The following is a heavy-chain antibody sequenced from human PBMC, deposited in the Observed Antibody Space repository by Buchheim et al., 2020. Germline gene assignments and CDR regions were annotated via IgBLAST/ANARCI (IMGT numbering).Heavy chain of an antibody. V-gene: IGHV3-48*03. Sequence: EVQLVESGGGLVQPGGSLRLSCAASGFTFSSYEMNWVRQAPGKGLEWVSYITNSGGTIYYADSVKGRLTISRENAKKSLSLQMNSLRAEDTAVYYCVREYYYYGMDVWGQETT. CDR2: ITNSGGTI. CDR3: VREYYYYGMDV. J-gene: IGHJ6*02. CDR1: GFTFSSYE.